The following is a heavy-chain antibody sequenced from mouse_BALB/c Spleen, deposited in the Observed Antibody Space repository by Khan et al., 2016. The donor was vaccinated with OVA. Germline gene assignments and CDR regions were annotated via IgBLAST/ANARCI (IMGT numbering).Heavy chain of an antibody. D-gene: IGHD2-14*01. J-gene: IGHJ3*01. V-gene: IGHV2-2*01. Sequence: QVQLKQSGPGLVQPSQSLSITCTVSGFSLNTYGIHWIRQSQGKGLEWLGVIRSAGSTVYNGAFISRLSITKDNSKSQVFVRMSSLQADDTAIYXGARNSYMYDCTYWGQGTLVIVSA. CDR3: ARNSYMYDCTY. CDR2: IRSAGST. CDR1: GFSLNTYG.